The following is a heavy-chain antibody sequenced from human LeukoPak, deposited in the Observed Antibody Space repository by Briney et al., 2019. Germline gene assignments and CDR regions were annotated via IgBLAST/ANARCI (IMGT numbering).Heavy chain of an antibody. V-gene: IGHV4-59*01. J-gene: IGHJ3*02. CDR3: AGDWDYSNAFDI. CDR2: IYYSGST. Sequence: SETLSLTCTVSGGSISSYYWSWIRQPPGKGLEWIGYIYYSGSTNYNPSLKSRVTISVDTSKNQFSLKLSSVTAADTAVYYCAGDWDYSNAFDIWGQGTMVTVSS. CDR1: GGSISSYY. D-gene: IGHD3-10*01.